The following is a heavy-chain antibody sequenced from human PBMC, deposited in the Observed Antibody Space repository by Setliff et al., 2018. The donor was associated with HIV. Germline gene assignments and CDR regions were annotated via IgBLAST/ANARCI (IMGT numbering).Heavy chain of an antibody. D-gene: IGHD3-3*01. CDR1: GYTFTQSD. Sequence: GASVKVSCKASGYTFTQSDINWVRQATGQSPEWMGWMNPKSGNTGYKQTFQDRITITRETSINTIHMELKSLTSEDTAVYYCARSGPRDHDFWYDQSRRYFDLWGRGTLVTVSS. V-gene: IGHV1-8*03. CDR3: ARSGPRDHDFWYDQSRRYFDL. CDR2: MNPKSGNT. J-gene: IGHJ2*01.